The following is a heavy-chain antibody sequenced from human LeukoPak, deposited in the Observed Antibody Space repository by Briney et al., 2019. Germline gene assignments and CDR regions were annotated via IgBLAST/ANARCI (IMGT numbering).Heavy chain of an antibody. CDR3: ARFRSGYYYYGMDV. CDR2: IYSGGST. V-gene: IGHV3-53*01. D-gene: IGHD3-3*01. CDR1: GFTVSSNY. J-gene: IGHJ6*02. Sequence: PGGSLRLSCALSGFTVSSNYMSWVRQAPGKGRAWVSVIYSGGSTYYADSVKGRFTISRDNSKNTLYLQMNSLRAEDTAVYYCARFRSGYYYYGMDVWGQGTTVTVSS.